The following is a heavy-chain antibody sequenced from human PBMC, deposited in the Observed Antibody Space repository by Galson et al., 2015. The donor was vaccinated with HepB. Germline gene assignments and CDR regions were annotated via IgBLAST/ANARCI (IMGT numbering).Heavy chain of an antibody. CDR2: ISGSGGST. CDR1: GFTYSSYA. V-gene: IGHV3-23*01. Sequence: LRLSCADYGFTYSSYALIGVRQAQGKGLEWVSAISGSGGSTYYADSVKGRFTISRDNSKNTLYLQMNSLRAEDTAVYYCAIDSSGYYWGQGTLVTVSS. J-gene: IGHJ1*01. D-gene: IGHD3-22*01. CDR3: AIDSSGYY.